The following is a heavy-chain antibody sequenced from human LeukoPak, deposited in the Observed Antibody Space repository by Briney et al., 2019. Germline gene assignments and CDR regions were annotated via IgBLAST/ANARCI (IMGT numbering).Heavy chain of an antibody. CDR1: GGSISIYY. D-gene: IGHD5-18*01. J-gene: IGHJ4*02. Sequence: PSETLSLTCTVSGGSISIYYWSWIRQPPGKGLEWIGYIYYSGSTNYNPSLKSRVTISVDTSKNQFSLKLSSVTAADTAVYYCARQDTAMVLQSYYFDYWGQGTLVTVSS. CDR2: IYYSGST. V-gene: IGHV4-59*01. CDR3: ARQDTAMVLQSYYFDY.